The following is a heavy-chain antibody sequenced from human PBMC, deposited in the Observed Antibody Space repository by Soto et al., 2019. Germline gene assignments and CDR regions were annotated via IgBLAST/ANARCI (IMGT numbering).Heavy chain of an antibody. J-gene: IGHJ4*02. D-gene: IGHD3-22*01. V-gene: IGHV1-69*13. CDR1: GGTFSSYA. CDR2: IIPIFGTA. CDR3: ARAYYYDSSGYGVHFDY. Sequence: SVKVSCKASGGTFSSYAISWVRQAPGQGLEWMGGIIPIFGTANYAQKFQGRVTITADESTSTAYMELSSLRSEDTAVYYCARAYYYDSSGYGVHFDYWGQGTLVTVSS.